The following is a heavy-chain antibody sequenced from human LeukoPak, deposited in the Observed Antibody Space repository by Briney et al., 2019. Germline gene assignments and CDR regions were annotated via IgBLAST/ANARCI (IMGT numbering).Heavy chain of an antibody. V-gene: IGHV4-4*07. D-gene: IGHD6-19*01. CDR2: IHTSGGT. CDR3: AGRAQTTGWSFDY. CDR1: GGSISSYY. J-gene: IGHJ4*02. Sequence: SETLSLTCIVSGGSISSYYWSWIRQPAGKGLEWIGQIHTSGGTNYNPSLKSRVAMSVDTSKNQFSLELSSVTAADTAVYYCAGRAQTTGWSFDYWGQGALVTVSS.